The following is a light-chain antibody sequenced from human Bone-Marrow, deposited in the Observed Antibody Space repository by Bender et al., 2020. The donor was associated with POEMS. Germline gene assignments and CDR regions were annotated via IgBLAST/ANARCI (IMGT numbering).Light chain of an antibody. Sequence: QSVLTQPPSVSGAPGQTVTISCTGTSSNMGAGYGVNWYQQLPGTAPKLLIYNNENRPSGVPDRISGSKSGTSASLAITGLQAEDEADYYCQSYDISLGGWVFGGGTKLTAL. CDR2: NNE. V-gene: IGLV1-40*01. CDR1: SSNMGAGYG. CDR3: QSYDISLGGWV. J-gene: IGLJ3*02.